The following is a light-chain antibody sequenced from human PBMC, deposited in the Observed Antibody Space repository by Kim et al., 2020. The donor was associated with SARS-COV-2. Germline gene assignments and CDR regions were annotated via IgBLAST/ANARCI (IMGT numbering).Light chain of an antibody. Sequence: ASVGDRVPITCRASQVINNYLAWYQQRPGKVPKLLIYAASTLQSGAPSRFSGSGFGTDFTLTISSLQPEDGATYYCQKYNSAPWTFGRGTKVDIK. V-gene: IGKV1-27*01. CDR1: QVINNY. CDR2: AAS. CDR3: QKYNSAPWT. J-gene: IGKJ1*01.